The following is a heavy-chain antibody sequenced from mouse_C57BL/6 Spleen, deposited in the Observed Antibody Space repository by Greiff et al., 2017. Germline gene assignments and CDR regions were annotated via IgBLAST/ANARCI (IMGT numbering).Heavy chain of an antibody. CDR3: ARGGRGYYFDY. Sequence: VQLQQSGTVLARPGASVKMSCKTSGYTFTSYWMHGVKQRPGQGLEWIGAIYPGNSDTSYNQKFKGKATLPADKSSSTAYMELRSLTSEDSAVYFCARGGRGYYFDYWGQGTTLTVSS. CDR2: IYPGNSDT. CDR1: GYTFTSYW. J-gene: IGHJ2*01. V-gene: IGHV1-5*01.